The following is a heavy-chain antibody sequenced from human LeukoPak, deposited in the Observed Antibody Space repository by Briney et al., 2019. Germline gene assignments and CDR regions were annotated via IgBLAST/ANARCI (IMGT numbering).Heavy chain of an antibody. V-gene: IGHV3-43D*03. Sequence: GGSLRLSCAASGFTFDDYAMHWVRQAPGKGLEWVSLITWDGGGTYYADSVRGRFTISRDNSKNSLYLQMNSLRPEDTAFYYCAKDRSPLIRGDGYYFDYWGQGTLVTVSS. CDR2: ITWDGGGT. CDR1: GFTFDDYA. CDR3: AKDRSPLIRGDGYYFDY. J-gene: IGHJ4*02. D-gene: IGHD3-10*01.